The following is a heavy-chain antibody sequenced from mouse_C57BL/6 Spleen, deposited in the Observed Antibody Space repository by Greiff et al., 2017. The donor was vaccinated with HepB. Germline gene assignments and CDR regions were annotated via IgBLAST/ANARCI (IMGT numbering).Heavy chain of an antibody. CDR1: GYTFTSYG. V-gene: IGHV1-81*01. CDR3: ARRHYYGSSYDAMDY. Sequence: QVQLQQSGAELARPGASVKLSCKASGYTFTSYGISWVKQRTGQGLEWIGEIYPRSGNTYYNEKFKGKATLTADKSSSTAYMELRSLTSEDSAVYFCARRHYYGSSYDAMDYWGQGTSVTVSS. CDR2: IYPRSGNT. D-gene: IGHD1-1*01. J-gene: IGHJ4*01.